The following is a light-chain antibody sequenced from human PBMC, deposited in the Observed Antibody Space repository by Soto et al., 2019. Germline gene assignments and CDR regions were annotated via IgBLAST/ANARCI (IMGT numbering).Light chain of an antibody. CDR3: QQYGSSSWT. Sequence: EIVLTQSPGTLSLSPGERATLSCRASQSVSSSYLAWYQQKPGQAPRLLIYGASNRATGIPDRFSGGGSGTDFTLTISRLEPEDFAVFYCQQYGSSSWTFGQGTKVEIK. CDR1: QSVSSSY. J-gene: IGKJ1*01. V-gene: IGKV3-20*01. CDR2: GAS.